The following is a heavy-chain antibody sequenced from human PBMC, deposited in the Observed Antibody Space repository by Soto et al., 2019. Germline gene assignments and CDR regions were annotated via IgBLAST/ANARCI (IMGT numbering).Heavy chain of an antibody. CDR3: ANGGTIVVVVADYGMDV. J-gene: IGHJ6*02. Sequence: ASVKVSFKASGYTFTNYAMHWLRQAPGQRLEWMGWINTGNGNTKSSQKFQDRVTITRDTSASTAYMELSSLRSEDTAVYYCANGGTIVVVVADYGMDVWGQGTTVTVSS. CDR2: INTGNGNT. D-gene: IGHD2-15*01. CDR1: GYTFTNYA. V-gene: IGHV1-3*04.